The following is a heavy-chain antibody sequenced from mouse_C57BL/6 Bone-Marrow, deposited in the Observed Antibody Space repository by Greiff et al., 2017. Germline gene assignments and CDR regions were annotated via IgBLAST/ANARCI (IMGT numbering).Heavy chain of an antibody. CDR2: IDPSDSYT. CDR3: ARARIVLRQTHGYFDV. J-gene: IGHJ1*03. V-gene: IGHV1-59*01. CDR1: GYTFTSYW. Sequence: QVQLQQPGAELVRPGPSVKLSCKASGYTFTSYWMHWVQQRPGQGLEWIGLIDPSDSYTNYNQKFKGKATLTVDTSSSTAYMQLSSLTSADSAVYYCARARIVLRQTHGYFDVWGTGTTVTVSS. D-gene: IGHD1-2*01.